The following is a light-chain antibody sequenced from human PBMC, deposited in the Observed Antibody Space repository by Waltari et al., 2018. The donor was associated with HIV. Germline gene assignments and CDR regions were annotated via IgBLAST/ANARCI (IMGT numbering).Light chain of an antibody. J-gene: IGLJ3*02. V-gene: IGLV3-25*03. CDR2: RDT. CDR1: ALPKRY. CDR3: QSTDSSGVYWV. Sequence: SYELTQPPSVSVSPGQTARVTCSGDALPKRYAYWYQQRQGQAPVLLIFRDTERPSGIPERFSSSSSGTTVTLTIRAVQAEDEADYYCQSTDSSGVYWVFGGGTTLTVL.